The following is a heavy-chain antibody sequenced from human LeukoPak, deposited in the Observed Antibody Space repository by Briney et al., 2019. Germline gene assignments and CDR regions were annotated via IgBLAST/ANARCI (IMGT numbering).Heavy chain of an antibody. J-gene: IGHJ4*02. D-gene: IGHD1-26*01. CDR3: ARDVAGSYGY. CDR1: GYTFTNNF. Sequence: ASVKVSCKASGYTFTNNFMHWVRQAPGQGLEWMGIINPSGDNTWYAQKFQGRVTMTRDTSISTAYMELSRLRSDDTAVYYCARDVAGSYGYWGQGTLVTVSS. CDR2: INPSGDNT. V-gene: IGHV1-46*01.